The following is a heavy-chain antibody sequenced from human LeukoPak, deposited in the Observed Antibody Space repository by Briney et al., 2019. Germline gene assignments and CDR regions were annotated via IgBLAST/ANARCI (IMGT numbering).Heavy chain of an antibody. CDR3: ARHTGSGSSFDY. V-gene: IGHV4-59*08. CDR2: IYYSGST. J-gene: IGHJ4*02. CDR1: GGSISSYY. D-gene: IGHD3-10*01. Sequence: KASETLSLTCTVSGGSISSYYWSWIRQPPGKGLEWIGYIYYSGSTNYNPSLKSRVTISVDTSKNQFSLKLSSVTAADTAVYYCARHTGSGSSFDYWGQGTLVTVSS.